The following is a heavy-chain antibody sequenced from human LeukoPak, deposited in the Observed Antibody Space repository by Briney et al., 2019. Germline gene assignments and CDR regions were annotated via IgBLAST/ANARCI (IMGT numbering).Heavy chain of an antibody. Sequence: GSLRLSCAASGFTFSSYEMNWVRQAPGEGLDWVSYISSSGSATYYADSVKGRFTISRDNAKNSLYLQMNSLRAEDAAVYYCARSFYTNTWHAFDYWGQGTLVTVSS. J-gene: IGHJ4*02. CDR3: ARSFYTNTWHAFDY. CDR2: ISSSGSAT. D-gene: IGHD2-2*02. CDR1: GFTFSSYE. V-gene: IGHV3-48*03.